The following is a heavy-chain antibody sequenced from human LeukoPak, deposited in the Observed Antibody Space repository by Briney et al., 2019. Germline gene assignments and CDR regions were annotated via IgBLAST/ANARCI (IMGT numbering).Heavy chain of an antibody. Sequence: SQTLSLTCTVCGASVSSGTYYWSWIRQPAGKRLELIGRIYTSGYTDFNPSLKSRVTISVDKSKNQFSLRLNSVTAADTAVYYCAGMIGYFDYWGQGIVVTVSS. CDR3: AGMIGYFDY. CDR2: IYTSGYT. V-gene: IGHV4-61*02. CDR1: GASVSSGTYY. J-gene: IGHJ4*02. D-gene: IGHD3-16*01.